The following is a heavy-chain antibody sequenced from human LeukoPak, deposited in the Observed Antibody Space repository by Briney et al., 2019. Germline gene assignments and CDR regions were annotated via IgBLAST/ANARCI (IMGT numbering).Heavy chain of an antibody. Sequence: GGSLRLPCAASGFTFSGSARHWVRQASGKGLEWVGRIRSKANSYATAYAASVKGRFTISRADSKNTAYLQMNSLKTEDTAVYYCTSAELKYDSSGYYYNSAGGYYYYMDVWGKGTTVTVSS. CDR1: GFTFSGSA. J-gene: IGHJ6*03. D-gene: IGHD3-22*01. CDR2: IRSKANSYAT. V-gene: IGHV3-73*01. CDR3: TSAELKYDSSGYYYNSAGGYYYYMDV.